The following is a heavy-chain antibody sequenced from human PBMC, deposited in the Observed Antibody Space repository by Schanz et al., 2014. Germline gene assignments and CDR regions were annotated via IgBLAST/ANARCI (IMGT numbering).Heavy chain of an antibody. CDR2: IWHDGSGK. CDR3: AKCGGGYSYGFVEY. V-gene: IGHV3-33*06. D-gene: IGHD5-18*01. Sequence: QVQVVESGGGVVQPGRSLRLSCVASGFTFNNYGMHWVRQAPGKGLGWVAVIWHDGSGKYYAGSVKGRFTISRDNSNNTLYLQMKSLRAEDTAVYYCAKCGGGYSYGFVEYWGQGILVTVSS. CDR1: GFTFNNYG. J-gene: IGHJ4*02.